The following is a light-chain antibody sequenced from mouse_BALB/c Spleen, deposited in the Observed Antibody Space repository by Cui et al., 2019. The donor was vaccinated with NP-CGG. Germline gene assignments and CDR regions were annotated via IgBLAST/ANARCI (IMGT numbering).Light chain of an antibody. CDR2: GTN. J-gene: IGLJ1*01. V-gene: IGLV1*01. CDR1: TGAVTTSNH. CDR3: ALWYSNHWV. Sequence: QAVLTQESALTTSPGGTVTLTCRSRTGAVTTSNHANWVQEKPHHLFTGLIGGTNNRAPGVPARFSDSLIGDKDALTITGAQIGDEATYFCALWYSNHWVFGRGTKLTVL.